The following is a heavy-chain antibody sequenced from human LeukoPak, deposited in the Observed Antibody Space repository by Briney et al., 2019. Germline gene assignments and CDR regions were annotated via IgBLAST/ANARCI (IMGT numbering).Heavy chain of an antibody. Sequence: SETLSLTCTVSGGSLSTSSYYWGWIRQPPGKGLEWIGSIYYSGSTYFNPSLKNRLTISVDTSKNQSSLRLYSVTAADTAVYYCARLIGMATSYFDYWGQGTLVTVSS. D-gene: IGHD5-24*01. J-gene: IGHJ4*02. CDR1: GGSLSTSSYY. CDR2: IYYSGST. CDR3: ARLIGMATSYFDY. V-gene: IGHV4-39*01.